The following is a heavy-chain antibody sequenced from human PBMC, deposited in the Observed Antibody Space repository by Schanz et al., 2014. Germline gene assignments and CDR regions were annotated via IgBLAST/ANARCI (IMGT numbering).Heavy chain of an antibody. Sequence: QVQLVQSGAEVKKPGASVKVSCKASGYTFDSYGINWVRQAPQQGLEWMGRISAHNGYRDYAQKFQGRVTMTTDTSTSTVYMELRSLTSDDSAVYYCARDRDQWDGNYLDYWGQGTLVTVSS. CDR1: GYTFDSYG. CDR2: ISAHNGYR. CDR3: ARDRDQWDGNYLDY. V-gene: IGHV1-18*01. D-gene: IGHD1-26*01. J-gene: IGHJ4*02.